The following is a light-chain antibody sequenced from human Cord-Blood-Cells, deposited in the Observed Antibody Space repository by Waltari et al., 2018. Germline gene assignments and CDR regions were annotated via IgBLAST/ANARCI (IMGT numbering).Light chain of an antibody. J-gene: IGKJ1*01. CDR1: QSVSSN. CDR2: GAS. Sequence: EIVMTQSPATLSVSPGERATLSCRASQSVSSNLAWYQQKPGQAPWLLIYGASTRATGIPARFSGSGSGTEFTLTISSLQSEDFAVYYCQQYNNWWTFGQGTNVEIK. CDR3: QQYNNWWT. V-gene: IGKV3-15*01.